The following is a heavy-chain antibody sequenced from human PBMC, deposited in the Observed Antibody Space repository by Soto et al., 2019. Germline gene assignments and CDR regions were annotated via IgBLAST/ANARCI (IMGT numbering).Heavy chain of an antibody. CDR1: GLTFSSYS. CDR3: ARSNVDSSGYLGAFDI. CDR2: ISSSSSYI. Sequence: GGSLRLSCAASGLTFSSYSMNWVRQAPGKGLEWVSSISSSSSYIYYADSVKGRFTISRDNAKNSLYLQMNSLRAEDTAVYYCARSNVDSSGYLGAFDIWGQGTMVTVSS. J-gene: IGHJ3*02. D-gene: IGHD3-22*01. V-gene: IGHV3-21*01.